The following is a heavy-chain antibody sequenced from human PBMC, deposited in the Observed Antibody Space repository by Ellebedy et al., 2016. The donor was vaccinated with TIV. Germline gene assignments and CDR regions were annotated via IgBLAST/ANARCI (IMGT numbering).Heavy chain of an antibody. V-gene: IGHV3-53*01. CDR2: FYIDGKT. CDR3: AKLPVAYNWNYADDY. J-gene: IGHJ4*02. CDR1: GLAVSSTY. Sequence: PGGSLRLSCSVSGLAVSSTYLSWVRQVPGKGLEWVSVFYIDGKTFYADSVKGRVTISRDTSKNTLDLQLSSLRAEDTAVYYCAKLPVAYNWNYADDYWGQGTLVTVSS. D-gene: IGHD1-7*01.